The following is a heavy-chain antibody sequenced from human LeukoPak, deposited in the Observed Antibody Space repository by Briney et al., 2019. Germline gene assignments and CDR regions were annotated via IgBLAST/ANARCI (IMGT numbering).Heavy chain of an antibody. CDR3: ARYGDY. CDR1: GFTFSSYE. D-gene: IGHD3-10*01. Sequence: PGGSLRLSCAASGFTFSSYEMNWVRQAPGKGLGWVSYISSSGSTTYYADSVKGRFTISRDNAKNSLNLQMNSLRAEDTAVYYCARYGDYWGQGTLVTVSS. CDR2: ISSSGSTT. V-gene: IGHV3-48*03. J-gene: IGHJ4*02.